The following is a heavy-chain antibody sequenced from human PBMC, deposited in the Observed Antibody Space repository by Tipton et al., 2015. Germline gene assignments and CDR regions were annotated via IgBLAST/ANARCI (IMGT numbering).Heavy chain of an antibody. Sequence: TLSLTCTISTYSISRDSYWGWIRQPPGKGLEWIGAISHSGSTYYNPSLRSRVTMSRDTSKNQFSLKLTSVTAADTAVYYCACGSPRGQLDYWGQGTLVTVSS. J-gene: IGHJ4*02. CDR2: ISHSGST. CDR1: TYSISRDSY. D-gene: IGHD3-10*01. V-gene: IGHV4-38-2*02. CDR3: ACGSPRGQLDY.